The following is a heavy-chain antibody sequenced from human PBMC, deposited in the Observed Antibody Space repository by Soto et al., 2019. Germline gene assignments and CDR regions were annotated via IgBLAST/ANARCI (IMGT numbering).Heavy chain of an antibody. CDR3: ARAGTGGSSGYDVARTSWFDP. J-gene: IGHJ5*02. Sequence: SEPLSLTWTVSGGSISSGGYFWSWIRQPPGKGLEWIGNIFYSGTTYYNPSLKSRVTISVDTAKNQFSLKLSSVTAADTAVYYCARAGTGGSSGYDVARTSWFDPWGQGTLVTVTS. CDR1: GGSISSGGYF. D-gene: IGHD5-12*01. V-gene: IGHV4-31*02. CDR2: IFYSGTT.